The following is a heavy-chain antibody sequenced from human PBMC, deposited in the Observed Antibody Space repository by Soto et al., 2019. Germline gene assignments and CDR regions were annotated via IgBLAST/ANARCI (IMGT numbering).Heavy chain of an antibody. D-gene: IGHD2-2*01. CDR1: GGXFSGYY. CDR2: INHSGST. V-gene: IGHV4-34*01. J-gene: IGHJ5*02. CDR3: ARGDAGDCSSTSCYSFRWFAP. Sequence: ETLSLTCAVXGGXFSGYYWSWIRQPPGKGLEWIGEINHSGSTNYNPSLKSRVTISVDTSKNQFSLKLSSVTAADTAVYYCARGDAGDCSSTSCYSFRWFAPWGQGTLVTVSS.